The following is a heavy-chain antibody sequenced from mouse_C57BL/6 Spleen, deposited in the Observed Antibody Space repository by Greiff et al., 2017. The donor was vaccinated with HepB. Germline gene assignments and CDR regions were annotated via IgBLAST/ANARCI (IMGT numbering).Heavy chain of an antibody. Sequence: EVMLVESEGGLVQPGSSMKLSCTASGFTFSDYYMAWVRQVPEKGLEWVANINYDGSSTYYLDSLKSRFIISRDNAKNILYLQMSSLKSEDTATYYCAREYYERTIDYWGQGTTLTVSS. D-gene: IGHD2-4*01. CDR1: GFTFSDYY. CDR3: AREYYERTIDY. V-gene: IGHV5-16*01. CDR2: INYDGSST. J-gene: IGHJ2*01.